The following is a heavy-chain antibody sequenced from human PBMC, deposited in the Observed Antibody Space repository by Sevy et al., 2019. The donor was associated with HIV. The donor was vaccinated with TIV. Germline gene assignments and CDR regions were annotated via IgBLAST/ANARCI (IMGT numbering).Heavy chain of an antibody. CDR2: IWYDGRNP. Sequence: GGSLRLSCAASGFTFSSHGMHWVRQAPGKGLEWVTVIWYDGRNPYYADSVKGQFTISRDNSKNMLYLQMNSLRAEDTAVYYCARDRVTWYESSGFDAFDIWGQGTMVTVSS. J-gene: IGHJ3*02. CDR3: ARDRVTWYESSGFDAFDI. D-gene: IGHD3-22*01. CDR1: GFTFSSHG. V-gene: IGHV3-33*01.